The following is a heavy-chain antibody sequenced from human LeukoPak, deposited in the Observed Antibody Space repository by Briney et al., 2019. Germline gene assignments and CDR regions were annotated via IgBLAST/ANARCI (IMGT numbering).Heavy chain of an antibody. J-gene: IGHJ4*02. CDR2: IYYSGST. CDR1: GGSISSAGFY. V-gene: IGHV4-31*03. Sequence: SQTLSLTCTVSGGSISSAGFYWNWLRQHPGKGLEWIGYIYYSGSTNYNPSLKSRVTISVDTSKNQFSLKLSSVTAADTAVYYCARQYLYYFDYWGQGTLVTVSS. D-gene: IGHD4-11*01. CDR3: ARQYLYYFDY.